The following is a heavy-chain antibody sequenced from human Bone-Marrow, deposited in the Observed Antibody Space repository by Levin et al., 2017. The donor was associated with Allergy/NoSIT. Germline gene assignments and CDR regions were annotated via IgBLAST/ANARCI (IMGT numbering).Heavy chain of an antibody. V-gene: IGHV2-5*02. CDR3: APAFSAAGHWGFDY. D-gene: IGHD6-13*01. Sequence: SGPTLVKPTQTLTLTCTFSGFSLSTSGVGVGWIRQPPGKALEWLALIYWDDDKRYSPSLKSRLTITKDTSKNQVVLTMTNMDPVDTATYYCAPAFSAAGHWGFDYWGQGTLVTVSS. J-gene: IGHJ4*02. CDR1: GFSLSTSGVG. CDR2: IYWDDDK.